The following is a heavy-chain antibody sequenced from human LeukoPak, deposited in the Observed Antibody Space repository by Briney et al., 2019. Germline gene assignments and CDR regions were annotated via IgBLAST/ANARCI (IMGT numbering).Heavy chain of an antibody. CDR3: AREVDTVMAYFDY. J-gene: IGHJ4*02. CDR1: GGSISSYY. CDR2: IYFNGNT. Sequence: PSETLSLTCTVSGGSISSYYWSWIRQPPGKGLEWIGYIYFNGNTNYNPSLKSRVTISLDTSRNQFSLKLRSMTAADTAVYYCAREVDTVMAYFDYWGQGTLVTASS. V-gene: IGHV4-59*01. D-gene: IGHD5-18*01.